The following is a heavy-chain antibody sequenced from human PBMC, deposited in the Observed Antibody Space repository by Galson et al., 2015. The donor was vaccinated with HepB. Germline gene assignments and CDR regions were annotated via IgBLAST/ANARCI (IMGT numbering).Heavy chain of an antibody. CDR3: ASRYYDFWSGYYYFDY. CDR1: GFIFSTYY. CDR2: INQDGSEK. Sequence: SLRLSCAASGFIFSTYYMSWVRQAPGKGLEWVANINQDGSEKYYVDSVKGRFTISRDNAKNSLYLQMNSLRADDTALYYCASRYYDFWSGYYYFDYWGQGTLVTVSS. D-gene: IGHD3-3*01. J-gene: IGHJ4*02. V-gene: IGHV3-7*01.